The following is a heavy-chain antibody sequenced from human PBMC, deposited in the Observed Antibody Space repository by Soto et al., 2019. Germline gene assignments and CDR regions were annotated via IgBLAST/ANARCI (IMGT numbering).Heavy chain of an antibody. CDR2: IKQDGSEK. V-gene: IGHV3-7*03. CDR3: ARDLAPRRYFDWTYPFDY. D-gene: IGHD3-9*01. CDR1: GFTFSSYR. Sequence: GGSLRLSCAASGFTFSSYRMSWVRQAPGKGLEWVANIKQDGSEKYYVDSVKGRFTISRDNAKNSLYLQMNSLRAEDTAVYYCARDLAPRRYFDWTYPFDYWGQGTLVTVSS. J-gene: IGHJ4*02.